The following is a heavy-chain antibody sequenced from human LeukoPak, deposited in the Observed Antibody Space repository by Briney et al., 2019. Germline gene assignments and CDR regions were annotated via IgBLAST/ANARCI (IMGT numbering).Heavy chain of an antibody. CDR3: ARGLFSSSSWYNY. CDR2: INHSGST. CDR1: GGSISSGGYY. Sequence: PSETLSLTCTVSGGSISSGGYYWSWIRQPPGKGLEWIGEINHSGSTNYNPSLKSRVTISVDTSKNQFSLKLSSVTAADTAVYYCARGLFSSSSWYNYWGQGTLVTVSS. D-gene: IGHD6-13*01. J-gene: IGHJ4*02. V-gene: IGHV4-39*07.